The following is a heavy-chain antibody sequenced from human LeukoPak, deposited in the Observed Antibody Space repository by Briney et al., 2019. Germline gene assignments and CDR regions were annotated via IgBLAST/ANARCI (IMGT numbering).Heavy chain of an antibody. Sequence: SETLSLTCAVYGGSFSGYYWSWIRQPPGKGLEWIGEINHSGSTNYNPSLKSRVTISVDTSKNQFSLKLSSVTAADTAVYYCARGPPTDYYDSSGFYYVFDYWGQGTLVTVSS. CDR1: GGSFSGYY. CDR2: INHSGST. D-gene: IGHD3-22*01. CDR3: ARGPPTDYYDSSGFYYVFDY. V-gene: IGHV4-34*01. J-gene: IGHJ4*02.